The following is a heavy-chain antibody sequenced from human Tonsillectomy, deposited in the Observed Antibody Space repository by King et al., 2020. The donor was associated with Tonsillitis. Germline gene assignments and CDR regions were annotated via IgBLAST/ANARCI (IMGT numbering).Heavy chain of an antibody. CDR3: TRGGDYDSGYYYGMDV. V-gene: IGHV3-73*02. CDR1: GFTFSGAA. J-gene: IGHJ6*02. Sequence: VQLVESGGGLVQPGGSLTLSCAASGFTFSGAAMHWVRQASGKGLEWVGLIRSKANSYATVYAASVNGRFTVSGDDLKKTAYLQVNSLKTEDTAVYYCTRGGDYDSGYYYGMDVWGQGTTVTVSS. CDR2: IRSKANSYAT. D-gene: IGHD4-17*01.